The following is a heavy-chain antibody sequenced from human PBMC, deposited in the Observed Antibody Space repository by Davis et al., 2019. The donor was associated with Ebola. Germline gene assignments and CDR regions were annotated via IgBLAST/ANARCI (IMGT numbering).Heavy chain of an antibody. CDR1: GFTVSSNY. CDR3: AKTRGGLTGASDY. V-gene: IGHV3-53*01. CDR2: IYSGGST. D-gene: IGHD1-14*01. Sequence: GGSLRLSCAASGFTVSSNYMSWVRQAPGKGLEWVSVIYSGGSTYSADSVKGRFTISRDNSKNTLYVQMNSLRAEDTAVYYCAKTRGGLTGASDYWGQGTLVTVSS. J-gene: IGHJ4*02.